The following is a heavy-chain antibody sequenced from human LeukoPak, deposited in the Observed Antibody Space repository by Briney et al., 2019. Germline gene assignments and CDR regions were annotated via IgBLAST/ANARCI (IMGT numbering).Heavy chain of an antibody. J-gene: IGHJ6*03. Sequence: PGRSLRLSCAASGFTFSSYAMHWVRQAPGKGLEWVAVISYDVSNKYYADSVKGRFTISRDNAKNTLYLQMNSLRAEDTAVYYCARDFRGCSSTSCYSFYYYYYMDVWGKGTTVTVSS. D-gene: IGHD2-2*01. CDR2: ISYDVSNK. CDR1: GFTFSSYA. CDR3: ARDFRGCSSTSCYSFYYYYYMDV. V-gene: IGHV3-30*04.